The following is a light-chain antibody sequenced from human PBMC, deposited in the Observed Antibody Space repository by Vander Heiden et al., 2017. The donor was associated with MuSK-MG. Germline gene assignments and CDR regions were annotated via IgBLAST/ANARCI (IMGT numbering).Light chain of an antibody. Sequence: EIVLTQSPGTLSLSPGERVTLSCRASQSVSSASLAWSQQKLGQAPRLLIYDASSRAPGIPDRVSGSGSGTDFSLTIDRLEPEDFAVYYCHHYGTSPPWTFGQGTKVEIK. J-gene: IGKJ1*01. CDR1: QSVSSAS. V-gene: IGKV3-20*01. CDR3: HHYGTSPPWT. CDR2: DAS.